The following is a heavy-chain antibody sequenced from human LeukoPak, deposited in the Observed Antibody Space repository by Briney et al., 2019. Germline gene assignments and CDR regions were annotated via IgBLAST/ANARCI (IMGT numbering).Heavy chain of an antibody. V-gene: IGHV4-59*11. CDR3: ARGLSAVRGVLSPHFDY. CDR2: IYYSGST. CDR1: GGSISSHY. D-gene: IGHD3-10*01. J-gene: IGHJ4*02. Sequence: SETLSLTCTVSGGSISSHYWSWIRQPPGKGLEWIGYIYYSGSTNYNPSLKSRVTISVDTSKNQFSLKLSSVTAADTAVYYCARGLSAVRGVLSPHFDYWGQGTLVTVSS.